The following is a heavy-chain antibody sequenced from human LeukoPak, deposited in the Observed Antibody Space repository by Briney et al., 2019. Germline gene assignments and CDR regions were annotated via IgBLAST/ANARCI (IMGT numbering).Heavy chain of an antibody. CDR3: AKGWLAAAVRGRSFDY. D-gene: IGHD6-13*01. V-gene: IGHV3-23*01. Sequence: GGSLRLSCAASGFTFSSYAMSWVRQAPGKGLEWVSAISGSGGSTYYADSVKGRFTISGDNSKNTLYLQMNSLRAEDTAVHYCAKGWLAAAVRGRSFDYWGQGTLVTVSS. J-gene: IGHJ4*02. CDR1: GFTFSSYA. CDR2: ISGSGGST.